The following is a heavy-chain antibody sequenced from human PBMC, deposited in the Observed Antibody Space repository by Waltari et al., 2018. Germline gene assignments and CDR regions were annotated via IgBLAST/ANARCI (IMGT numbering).Heavy chain of an antibody. CDR1: GGSISSYY. D-gene: IGHD6-19*01. J-gene: IGHJ3*02. CDR2: IYTRGST. Sequence: QVQLQESGPGLVKPSETLSLTCTVSGGSISSYYWSWIRQPAGKGLEWIGRIYTRGSTNYNPSLKSRVTMSVDTSKNQCSRKLSSVTAADTAVYYCARADSSGWYSVVHDAFDIWGQGTMVTVSS. V-gene: IGHV4-4*07. CDR3: ARADSSGWYSVVHDAFDI.